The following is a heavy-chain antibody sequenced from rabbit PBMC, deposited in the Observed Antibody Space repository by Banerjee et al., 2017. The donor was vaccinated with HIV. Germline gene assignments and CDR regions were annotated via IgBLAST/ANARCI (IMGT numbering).Heavy chain of an antibody. J-gene: IGHJ4*01. V-gene: IGHV1S43*01. CDR3: VRDHYVDGAVGHAYADCNL. CDR2: IYSSSGNT. D-gene: IGHD2-1*01. Sequence: QEQLEESGGDLVKPEGSLTLTCTSSGFSFSSSYYMCWVRQAPGTGLELIACIYSSSGNTGYATWGNGRFTISRSTSLNTGEWKMTSLTAADTATYFCVRDHYVDGAVGHAYADCNLWGPGTIVTV. CDR1: GFSFSSSYY.